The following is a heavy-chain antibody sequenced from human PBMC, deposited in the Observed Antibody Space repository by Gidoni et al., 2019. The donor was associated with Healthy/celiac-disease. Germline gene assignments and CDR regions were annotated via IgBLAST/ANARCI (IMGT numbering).Heavy chain of an antibody. CDR1: GYSFSSYW. D-gene: IGHD6-13*01. J-gene: IGHJ4*02. Sequence: VQLVQSGGEVKNPGESLKTSCKVSGYSFSSYWSGCVRQMHGKGMEWVGIIYPGDSDTRYSPSFQGQVTISADNSISTAYLQWSSLKASDTAMYYCARLFRSGTSDYWGQGTLVTVSS. CDR2: IYPGDSDT. CDR3: ARLFRSGTSDY. V-gene: IGHV5-51*03.